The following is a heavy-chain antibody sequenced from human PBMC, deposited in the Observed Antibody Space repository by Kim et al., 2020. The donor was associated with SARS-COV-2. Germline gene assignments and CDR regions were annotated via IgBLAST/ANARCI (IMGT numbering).Heavy chain of an antibody. V-gene: IGHV1-3*01. D-gene: IGHD3-10*01. CDR3: AREPLWFGELLSDNWFDP. CDR2: INAGNGNT. Sequence: ASVKVSCKASGYTFTSYAMHWVRQAPGQRLEWMGWINAGNGNTKYSQKFQGRVTITRDTSASTAYMELSSLRSEDTAVYYCAREPLWFGELLSDNWFDPWGQGTLVTVSS. J-gene: IGHJ5*02. CDR1: GYTFTSYA.